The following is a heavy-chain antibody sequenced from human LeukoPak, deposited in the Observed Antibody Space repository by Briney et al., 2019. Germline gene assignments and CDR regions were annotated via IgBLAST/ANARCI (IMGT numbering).Heavy chain of an antibody. CDR2: MNPNSGNT. D-gene: IGHD6-13*01. V-gene: IGHV1-8*03. J-gene: IGHJ4*02. CDR3: ARGAVRGIAAAALYFDY. Sequence: ASVKVSCKASGYTFTSYDINWVRQATGQGLEWMGWMNPNSGNTGYAQKFQGRVTITRNTSISTAYMELSSLRSEDTAVYYCARGAVRGIAAAALYFDYWGQGTLVTVSS. CDR1: GYTFTSYD.